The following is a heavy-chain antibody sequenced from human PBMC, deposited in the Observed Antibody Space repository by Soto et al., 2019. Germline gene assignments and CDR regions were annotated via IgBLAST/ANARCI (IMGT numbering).Heavy chain of an antibody. V-gene: IGHV3-23*01. D-gene: IGHD1-7*01. Sequence: VGSLRLSCSSSVFAFISYAISLVRQAPGKGLEWVSAISGSGGITYYADSVKGRLTISRDNSKNKLYLQMNSLRAEDTAVYYCAKMRYTWNYLRWLDPWRQGNMVTVPP. CDR1: VFAFISYA. CDR2: ISGSGGIT. CDR3: AKMRYTWNYLRWLDP. J-gene: IGHJ5*02.